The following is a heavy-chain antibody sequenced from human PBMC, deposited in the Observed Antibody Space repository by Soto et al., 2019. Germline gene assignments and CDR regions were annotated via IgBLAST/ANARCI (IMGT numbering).Heavy chain of an antibody. J-gene: IGHJ2*01. D-gene: IGHD6-19*01. CDR2: IYYSGST. Sequence: QVQLQESGPGLVKPSQTLSLTCTVSGGSISSGDYYWSWIRQPPGKGLEWIGYIYYSGSTYYNPSLKSRVTISVDTSKNQFSLKLSSVTAADTAVYYCARDTPTVWSSGWSQPFDLWGRGTLVTVSS. V-gene: IGHV4-30-4*01. CDR1: GGSISSGDYY. CDR3: ARDTPTVWSSGWSQPFDL.